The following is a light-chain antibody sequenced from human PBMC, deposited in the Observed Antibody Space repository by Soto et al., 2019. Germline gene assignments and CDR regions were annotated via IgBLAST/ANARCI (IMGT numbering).Light chain of an antibody. V-gene: IGKV4-1*01. CDR3: QHYYSTPFT. CDR2: WAS. Sequence: DIVMTQSPDSLAVSLGERATINCKSSQSVLYSSNNKNYLAWYQQKPGQPPKLLIYWASTRESGVPDRFSGSGSGTDFTLTISSLQAEDVAVYCCQHYYSTPFTFGPGTKVDIK. J-gene: IGKJ3*01. CDR1: QSVLYSSNNKNY.